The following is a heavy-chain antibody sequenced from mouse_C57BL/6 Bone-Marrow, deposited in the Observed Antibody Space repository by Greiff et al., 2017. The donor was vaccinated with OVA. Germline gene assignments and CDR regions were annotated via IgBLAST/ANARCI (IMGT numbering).Heavy chain of an antibody. CDR1: GYTFTDYY. D-gene: IGHD1-1*01. V-gene: IGHV1-76*01. Sequence: QVQLQQSGAELVRPGASVKLSCKASGYTFTDYYINWVKQRPGQGLEWIARIYPGSGNTYYNEKFKGKATLTAEKSSSTAYMQLRSLTSEDSAVYFCARLPITTVVGRYFDVWGTGTTVTVSS. J-gene: IGHJ1*03. CDR2: IYPGSGNT. CDR3: ARLPITTVVGRYFDV.